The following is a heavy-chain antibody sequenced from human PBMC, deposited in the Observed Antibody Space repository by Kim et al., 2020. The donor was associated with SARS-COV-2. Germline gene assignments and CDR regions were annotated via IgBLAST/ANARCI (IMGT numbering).Heavy chain of an antibody. CDR3: ATDVDYTKSSAR. J-gene: IGHJ4*01. CDR2: IYHGDNT. D-gene: IGHD2-2*02. CDR1: GFSISSIF. V-gene: IGHV3-53*01. Sequence: GGSLRLSCAASGFSISSIFMTWVRQSPEKGLEWLSVIYHGDNTFYADSVKGRFTISRDTSKNIAYLHMDRLITDDTTVYYYATDVDYTKSSARRGHGTLV.